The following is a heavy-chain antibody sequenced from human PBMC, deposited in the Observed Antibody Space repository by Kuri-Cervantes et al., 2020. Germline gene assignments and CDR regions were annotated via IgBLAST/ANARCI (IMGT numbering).Heavy chain of an antibody. V-gene: IGHV3-30*18. CDR2: ISYDGSNK. J-gene: IGHJ6*02. CDR1: GFTFSSYG. Sequence: GGSLRPSCPASGFTFSSYGMHWVRQAPGKGLEWVAVISYDGSNKYYADSVKGRFTISRDNSKNTLYLQMNSLRAEDTAVYYCAKDFPRPKDGRYYYGMDVWGQGTSVTVSS. CDR3: AKDFPRPKDGRYYYGMDV.